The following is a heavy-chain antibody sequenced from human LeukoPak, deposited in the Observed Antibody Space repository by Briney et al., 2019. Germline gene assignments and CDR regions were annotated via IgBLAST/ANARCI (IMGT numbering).Heavy chain of an antibody. J-gene: IGHJ4*02. CDR2: INAGNGNT. Sequence: ASVKVSCKASGYTFTSYAMHWVRQAPGQRLEWMGWINAGNGNTKYSQKFQGRVTITRDTSASTAYMELSSLRSEDTAVYYCARDFLHITMVRGVISWFDYWGQGTLVTVSS. D-gene: IGHD3-10*01. CDR1: GYTFTSYA. V-gene: IGHV1-3*01. CDR3: ARDFLHITMVRGVISWFDY.